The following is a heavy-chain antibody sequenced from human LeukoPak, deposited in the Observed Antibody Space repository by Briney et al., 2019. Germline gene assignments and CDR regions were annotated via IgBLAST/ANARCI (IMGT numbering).Heavy chain of an antibody. J-gene: IGHJ4*02. V-gene: IGHV1-18*01. CDR2: ISAYNGKT. D-gene: IGHD3-22*01. CDR3: ARTSEPDYYDSSGYYLSDY. CDR1: GYTFTSYG. Sequence: ASXKVSCKASGYTFTSYGISWVRQAPGQGVEWRGWISAYNGKTNYAQKLQGRVTMTTDTSTSTAYIELRSLRSDDTAVYYCARTSEPDYYDSSGYYLSDYWGQGTLVTVSS.